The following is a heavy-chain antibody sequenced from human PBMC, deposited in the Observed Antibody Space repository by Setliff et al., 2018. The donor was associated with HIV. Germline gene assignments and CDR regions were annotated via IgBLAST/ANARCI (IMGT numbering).Heavy chain of an antibody. CDR3: ARRGYCSSTTCYYDY. V-gene: IGHV3-64*02. D-gene: IGHD2-2*01. J-gene: IGHJ4*02. CDR1: GFTFSSYF. CDR2: ISSNGGST. Sequence: QPGGSLRLSCAASGFTFSSYFMHWVRQAPGKGLEYVSAISSNGGSTYYADSVKGRFTISRDNSKNTLYLQMGSLRAEGMAVYYCARRGYCSSTTCYYDYWGQGTLVTVSS.